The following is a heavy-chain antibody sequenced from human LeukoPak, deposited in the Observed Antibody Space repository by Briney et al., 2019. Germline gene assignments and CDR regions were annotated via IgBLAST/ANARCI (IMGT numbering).Heavy chain of an antibody. CDR2: ITGGGDNT. Sequence: TGGPLRLPCAASGFTFTSYAMTWVRQAPGEGLEWVATITGGGDNTFYADSVMGRFTISRDKSKDTLYLQMNSLRGEDTAIYYCATGATATTLLRFDYWGQGTLVTVSS. D-gene: IGHD2/OR15-2a*01. CDR1: GFTFTSYA. V-gene: IGHV3-23*01. J-gene: IGHJ4*02. CDR3: ATGATATTLLRFDY.